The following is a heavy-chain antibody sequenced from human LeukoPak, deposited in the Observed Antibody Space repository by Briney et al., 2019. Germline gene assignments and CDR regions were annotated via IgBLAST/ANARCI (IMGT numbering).Heavy chain of an antibody. D-gene: IGHD3-10*01. CDR2: IRYDGSNK. J-gene: IGHJ5*02. CDR3: AETLGYYYGSGSPMPNWFDP. Sequence: PGGSLRLSCAASGFTFSSYGMHWVRQAPGKGLEWVAFIRYDGSNKYYTDSVKGRFTISRDNSKNTLYLQMNSLRAEDTAVYYCAETLGYYYGSGSPMPNWFDPWGQGTLVTVSS. CDR1: GFTFSSYG. V-gene: IGHV3-30*02.